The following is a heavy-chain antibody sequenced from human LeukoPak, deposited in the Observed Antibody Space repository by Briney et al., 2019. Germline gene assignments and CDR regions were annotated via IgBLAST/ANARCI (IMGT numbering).Heavy chain of an antibody. CDR1: GFAFSSYA. D-gene: IGHD3-10*01. Sequence: PGRSLRLSCAASGFAFSSYAVHWVRQAPGKGLECVAVISHDGSKKYYADFVKGRFPISRDNSKNTLYLHMNSLIPEATAVYFCAKDWKFYYVSGSFFPDNWGQGTLVTVSS. CDR3: AKDWKFYYVSGSFFPDN. J-gene: IGHJ4*02. CDR2: ISHDGSKK. V-gene: IGHV3-30-3*01.